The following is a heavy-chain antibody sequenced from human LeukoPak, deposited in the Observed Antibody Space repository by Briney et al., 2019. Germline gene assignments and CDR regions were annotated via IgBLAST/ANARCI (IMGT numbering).Heavy chain of an antibody. D-gene: IGHD3-10*01. CDR1: GYTFTSYD. Sequence: ASVKVSCKASGYTFTSYDISWVRQAPGQGLEWMGRIIPIFGTANYAQKFQGRVTITTDESTSTAYMELSSLRSEDTAVYYCARGGEYGSGSYYNHWGQGTLVTVSS. CDR2: IIPIFGTA. J-gene: IGHJ5*02. CDR3: ARGGEYGSGSYYNH. V-gene: IGHV1-69*05.